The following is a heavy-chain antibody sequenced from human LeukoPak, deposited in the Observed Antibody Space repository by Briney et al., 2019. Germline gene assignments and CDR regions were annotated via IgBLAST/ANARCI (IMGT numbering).Heavy chain of an antibody. CDR2: ISGSGGST. D-gene: IGHD3-22*01. V-gene: IGHV3-23*01. CDR1: GFTVSNDY. J-gene: IGHJ3*02. Sequence: GGSLRLSCAASGFTVSNDYMIWVRQAPGKGLEWVSAISGSGGSTYYADSVKGRFTISRDNSKNTLYLQMNSLRAEDTAVYYCGREWGTMISSQAIWGQGTMVTVSS. CDR3: GREWGTMISSQAI.